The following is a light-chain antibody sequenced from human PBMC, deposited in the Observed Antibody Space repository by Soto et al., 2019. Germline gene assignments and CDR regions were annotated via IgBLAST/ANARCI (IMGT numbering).Light chain of an antibody. J-gene: IGLJ2*01. Sequence: QSVLTQPPSASGTPGQRVTISCSGSSSNIGSNTVNWYQQLPGTAPKLLIYSNNQRPSGVPDRFSGSKSGTSASLAISGLQSEDEADYYCAAWDDIIHGPLFGAGTKLTVL. CDR2: SNN. CDR1: SSNIGSNT. CDR3: AAWDDIIHGPL. V-gene: IGLV1-44*01.